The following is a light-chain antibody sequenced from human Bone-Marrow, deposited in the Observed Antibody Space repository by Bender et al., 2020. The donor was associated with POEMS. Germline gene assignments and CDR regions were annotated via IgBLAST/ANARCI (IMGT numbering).Light chain of an antibody. CDR1: KLGDKF. J-gene: IGLJ2*01. V-gene: IGLV3-1*01. CDR2: KDS. Sequence: SYELTQPPSVSVSPGQTGSVTCSGDKLGDKFVCWYQQKTGQSLLLVIYKDSQRPSGIPERFSGSNSGNTATLTISGTQAMDEAEYYCQAWDTSTAVFGGGTKLTVL. CDR3: QAWDTSTAV.